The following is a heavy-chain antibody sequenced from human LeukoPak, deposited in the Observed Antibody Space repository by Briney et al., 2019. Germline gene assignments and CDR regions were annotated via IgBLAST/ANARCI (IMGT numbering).Heavy chain of an antibody. CDR1: GYTFTSYA. V-gene: IGHV1-3*01. Sequence: ASVKVSCKASGYTFTSYAMHWVRQAPGQRLEWMGWINAGNGNAKYSQKFQGRVTTTRDTSASTAYMELSSLGSEDTAVYYCASTRWFGEFWCWGQGTLVTVSS. J-gene: IGHJ4*02. CDR2: INAGNGNA. D-gene: IGHD3-10*01. CDR3: ASTRWFGEFWC.